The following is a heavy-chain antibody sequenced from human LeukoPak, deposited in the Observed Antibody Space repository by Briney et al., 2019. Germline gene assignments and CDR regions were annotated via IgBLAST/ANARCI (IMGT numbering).Heavy chain of an antibody. Sequence: SETLSLTCTVSGGCISSSSYYWGWIRQPPGKGLEWIGSIYYSGSTYYNPSLKSRVAISVDTSKNQFSLKLSSVTAADTAVYYCARQAVVYCSGGSCYGGWFDPWGQGTLVTVSS. V-gene: IGHV4-39*01. J-gene: IGHJ5*02. CDR2: IYYSGST. CDR3: ARQAVVYCSGGSCYGGWFDP. CDR1: GGCISSSSYY. D-gene: IGHD2-15*01.